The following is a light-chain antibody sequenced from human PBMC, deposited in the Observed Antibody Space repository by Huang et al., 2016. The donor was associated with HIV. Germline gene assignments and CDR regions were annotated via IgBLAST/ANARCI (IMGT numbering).Light chain of an antibody. CDR2: DDY. J-gene: IGKJ4*01. CDR3: QQRSAWPLT. V-gene: IGKV3-11*01. Sequence: EIVLTQSPATLSLSPGERATLSCRASQSVRSYLAWYQQTPGPAPRLLIYDDYNRATGIPARFSGSGSVTDVALTINNLQSEDFAVYYCQQRSAWPLTFGGGTKVEI. CDR1: QSVRSY.